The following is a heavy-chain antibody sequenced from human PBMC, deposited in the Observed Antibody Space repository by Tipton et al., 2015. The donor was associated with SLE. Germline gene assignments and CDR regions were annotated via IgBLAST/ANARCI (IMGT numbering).Heavy chain of an antibody. CDR2: INSDGSST. CDR1: GFTFSSYW. V-gene: IGHV3-74*01. D-gene: IGHD1-26*01. CDR3: AKDRRSQWELLGIDY. Sequence: SLRLSCAASGFTFSSYWMHWVRQAPGKGLVWVSRINSDGSSTTYADSVKGRFTISRDNAKNTLYLQMSSLRAEDTAVYYCAKDRRSQWELLGIDYWGQGTLVTVSS. J-gene: IGHJ4*02.